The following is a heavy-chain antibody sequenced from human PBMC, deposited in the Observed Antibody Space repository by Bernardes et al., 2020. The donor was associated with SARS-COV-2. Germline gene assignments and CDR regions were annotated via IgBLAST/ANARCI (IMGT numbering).Heavy chain of an antibody. Sequence: GGSLRLSCTASGFTFSNYWMHWVRQVPGKGLVWVSRIHADGSSTSYADSVKGRFTISRDNAKNTVYLQMNSLRVEDTAVYYCTRGGFVGEMSIWGYWGQGSLVTVSS. CDR3: TRGGFVGEMSIWGY. V-gene: IGHV3-74*01. CDR2: IHADGSST. D-gene: IGHD2-21*01. J-gene: IGHJ4*02. CDR1: GFTFSNYW.